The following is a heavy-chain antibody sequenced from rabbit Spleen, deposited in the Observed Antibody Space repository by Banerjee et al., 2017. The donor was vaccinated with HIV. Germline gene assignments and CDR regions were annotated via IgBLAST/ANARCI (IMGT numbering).Heavy chain of an antibody. J-gene: IGHJ6*01. D-gene: IGHD8-1*01. CDR3: ARDTGSSFSSYGMDL. CDR2: IYAGSTGST. V-gene: IGHV1S40*01. Sequence: QSLEESGGDLVQPGASLTLTCTASGFSFSSYYYMSWVRQAPGKGLEWIACIYAGSTGSTYYASWAKGRFTISKTSSTTVTLQMTSLTAADTATYFCARDTGSSFSSYGMDLWGPGTLVTVS. CDR1: GFSFSSYYY.